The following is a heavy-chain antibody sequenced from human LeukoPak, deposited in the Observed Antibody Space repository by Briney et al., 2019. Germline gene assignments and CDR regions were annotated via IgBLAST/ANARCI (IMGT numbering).Heavy chain of an antibody. CDR1: GFTFSSYS. Sequence: GGSLRLSCAASGFTFSSYSMNWVRQAPGKGLEWVSSITSSSSYIYYADSVKGRFTISRDNAKNSLYLQMNSLRAEDTAVYYCARGSGDYVLSGPAAAFDIWGQGTMVTVSS. CDR3: ARGSGDYVLSGPAAAFDI. V-gene: IGHV3-21*01. CDR2: ITSSSSYI. D-gene: IGHD4-17*01. J-gene: IGHJ3*02.